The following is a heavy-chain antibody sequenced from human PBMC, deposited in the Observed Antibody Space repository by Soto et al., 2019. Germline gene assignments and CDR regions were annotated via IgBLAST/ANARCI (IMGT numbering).Heavy chain of an antibody. Sequence: GGSLRLSCAASGFTFSSYGMHWVRQAPGKGLEWVAVIWYDGSNKYYADSVKGRFTISRDNSKNTLYLQMNSLRAEDTAVYYCARAGRGAYSYGPGGYYYYYGMDVWGQGTTVTVSS. J-gene: IGHJ6*02. D-gene: IGHD5-18*01. CDR3: ARAGRGAYSYGPGGYYYYYGMDV. CDR2: IWYDGSNK. V-gene: IGHV3-33*01. CDR1: GFTFSSYG.